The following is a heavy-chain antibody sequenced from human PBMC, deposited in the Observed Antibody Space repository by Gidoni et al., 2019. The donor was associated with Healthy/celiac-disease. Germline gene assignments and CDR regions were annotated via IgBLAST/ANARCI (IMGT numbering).Heavy chain of an antibody. CDR2: INWNGGST. D-gene: IGHD4-17*01. CDR1: GFTFDDYG. Sequence: EVQLVESGGGVVRPGGSLRLSCAASGFTFDDYGMSWVRQAPGKGLEWFSGINWNGGSTGYADSVKGRFTISRDNAKNSLYLQMNSLRAEDTALYYCARDRTYGDYAGGAFDIWGQGTMVTVSS. V-gene: IGHV3-20*04. CDR3: ARDRTYGDYAGGAFDI. J-gene: IGHJ3*02.